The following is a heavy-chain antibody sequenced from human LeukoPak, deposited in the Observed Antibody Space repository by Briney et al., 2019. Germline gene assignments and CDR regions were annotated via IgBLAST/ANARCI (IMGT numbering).Heavy chain of an antibody. CDR3: AREDPNDYGDYVRPFDY. J-gene: IGHJ4*02. CDR2: IYTSGST. Sequence: SETLSLTCTVSGGSISSYYWGWIRQPAGKGLEWIGRIYTSGSTNYNPSLKSRVTMSVDTSKNQFSLKLSSVTAADTAVYYCAREDPNDYGDYVRPFDYWGQGTLVTVSS. V-gene: IGHV4-4*07. CDR1: GGSISSYY. D-gene: IGHD4-17*01.